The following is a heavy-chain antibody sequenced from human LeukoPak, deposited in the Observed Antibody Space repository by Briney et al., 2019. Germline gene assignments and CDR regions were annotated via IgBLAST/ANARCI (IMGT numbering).Heavy chain of an antibody. V-gene: IGHV3-23*01. Sequence: GGSLRLSCAASGFTFSSYAMSWVRQAPGKGLEWVSAISGSGGSTYYADSVKGRFTISRDNSNNTLYLQMNSLRAEGTAVYYCAKGLLWLVINYWGQGTLVTVSS. CDR2: ISGSGGST. CDR3: AKGLLWLVINY. CDR1: GFTFSSYA. D-gene: IGHD6-19*01. J-gene: IGHJ4*02.